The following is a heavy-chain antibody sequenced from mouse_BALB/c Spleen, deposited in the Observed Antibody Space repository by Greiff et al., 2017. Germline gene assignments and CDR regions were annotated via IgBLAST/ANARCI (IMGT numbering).Heavy chain of an antibody. D-gene: IGHD2-4*01. V-gene: IGHV1-12*01. Sequence: QVQLQQPGAELVKPGASVKMSCKASGYSFTSYNMHWVKQTPGQGLEWIGAIYPGNGDTSYNQKFKGKATLTADKSSSTAYMQLSSLTSEDSAVYYCARRGITFDYWGQGTTLTGSS. CDR3: ARRGITFDY. CDR2: IYPGNGDT. J-gene: IGHJ2*01. CDR1: GYSFTSYN.